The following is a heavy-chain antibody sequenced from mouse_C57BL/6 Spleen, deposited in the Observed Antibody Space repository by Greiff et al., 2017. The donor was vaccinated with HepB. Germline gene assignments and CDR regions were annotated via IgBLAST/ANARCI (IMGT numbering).Heavy chain of an antibody. CDR2: ISSGGSYT. V-gene: IGHV5-6*01. D-gene: IGHD4-1*02. Sequence: EVQLVESGGDLVKPGGSLKLSCAASGFTFSSYGMSWVRQTPDKRLEWVATISSGGSYTYYPDSVKGRFTISRDNAKNTLYLQMSSLKSEDTAMYYCERQEGQLGPPDYWGQGTTLTVSS. CDR1: GFTFSSYG. CDR3: ERQEGQLGPPDY. J-gene: IGHJ2*01.